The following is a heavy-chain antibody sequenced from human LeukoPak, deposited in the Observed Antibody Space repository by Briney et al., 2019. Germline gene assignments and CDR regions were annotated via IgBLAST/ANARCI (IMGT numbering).Heavy chain of an antibody. CDR1: GGSFSGYY. V-gene: IGHV4-34*01. Sequence: SETLSLTCAVYGGSFSGYYWSWIRQPPGKGLEWIREINHSGSTNYNPSLKSRVTISVDTSKNQFSLKLSSVTAADTAVYYCARRGSSGWYYYYGMDAWGQGTTVTVSS. J-gene: IGHJ6*02. CDR2: INHSGST. D-gene: IGHD6-19*01. CDR3: ARRGSSGWYYYYGMDA.